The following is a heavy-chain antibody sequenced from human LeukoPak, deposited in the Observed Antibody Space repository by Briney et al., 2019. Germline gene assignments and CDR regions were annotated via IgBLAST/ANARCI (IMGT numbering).Heavy chain of an antibody. CDR3: ARLGWRFGELHKQGIYYGMDV. CDR2: IYYGGST. V-gene: IGHV4-39*07. CDR1: GGSISSSSYY. D-gene: IGHD3-10*01. Sequence: SETLSLTCTVSGGSISSSSYYWGWIRQPPGKGLEWIGSIYYGGSTYYNPSLKSRVTISVDTSKNQFSLKLSSVTAADTAVYYCARLGWRFGELHKQGIYYGMDVWGQGTTVTVSS. J-gene: IGHJ6*02.